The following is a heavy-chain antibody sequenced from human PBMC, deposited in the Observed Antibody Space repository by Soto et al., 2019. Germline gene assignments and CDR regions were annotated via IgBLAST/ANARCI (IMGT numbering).Heavy chain of an antibody. Sequence: QVQLVQSGAEVKKPGASVKVSCKASGYTFTGYYMHWVRQAPGEGLEWMGWINPNSGGTNYAQKFQGWVTMNRDTSISTAYMELSRLRSDDTAVYYCARGNGYCSGGSCPLYFDYWGQGTLVTVSS. CDR3: ARGNGYCSGGSCPLYFDY. CDR2: INPNSGGT. CDR1: GYTFTGYY. V-gene: IGHV1-2*04. D-gene: IGHD2-15*01. J-gene: IGHJ4*02.